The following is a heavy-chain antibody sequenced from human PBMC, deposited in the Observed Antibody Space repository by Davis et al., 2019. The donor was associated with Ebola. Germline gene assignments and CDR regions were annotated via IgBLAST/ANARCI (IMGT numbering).Heavy chain of an antibody. D-gene: IGHD3-10*01. J-gene: IGHJ6*01. V-gene: IGHV6-1*01. CDR1: GDSVSSGG. CDR2: TYYSSKWYN. CDR3: VKGWFRAGMDV. Sequence: HSQTLSLTCAISGDSVSSGGWNWIRQSPSRGLEWLGRTYYSSKWYNDYAVSVKSRITINPDTSKNQFSLQLNSVTPEDTAVYYCVKGWFRAGMDVWGEGTTVTVSS.